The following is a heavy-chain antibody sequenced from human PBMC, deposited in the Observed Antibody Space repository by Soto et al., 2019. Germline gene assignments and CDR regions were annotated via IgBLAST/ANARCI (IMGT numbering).Heavy chain of an antibody. V-gene: IGHV3-33*01. J-gene: IGHJ4*02. D-gene: IGHD3-22*01. CDR2: IWSDGSNK. Sequence: QVLLVESGGGVVQPGRSLRLSCAASGFTFSSYGMHWVRQAPGKGLEWVAVIWSDGSNKYYADSVQGRFTISRDNSKNTLYLQMNSLRAEDTAVYYWARDYDSSGYPRYYFDYWGQGTLVTVSS. CDR1: GFTFSSYG. CDR3: ARDYDSSGYPRYYFDY.